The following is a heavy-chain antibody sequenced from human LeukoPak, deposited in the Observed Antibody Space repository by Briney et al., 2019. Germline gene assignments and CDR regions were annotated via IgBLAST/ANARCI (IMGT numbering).Heavy chain of an antibody. CDR3: ARDRPETYGMDV. V-gene: IGHV4-38-2*02. D-gene: IGHD6-6*01. CDR1: GYSISSDYY. Sequence: SETLSLTCTVSGYSISSDYYWGWIRQPPGKGLEWIGYIYYSGSTNYNPSLKSRVTISVDTSKNQFSLKLSSVTAADTAVYYCARDRPETYGMDVWGQGTTVTVSS. J-gene: IGHJ6*02. CDR2: IYYSGST.